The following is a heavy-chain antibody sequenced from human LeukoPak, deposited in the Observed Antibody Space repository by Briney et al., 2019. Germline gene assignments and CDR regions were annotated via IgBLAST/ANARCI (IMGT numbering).Heavy chain of an antibody. Sequence: GGSLRLSCAASEITFSDYWMHWVRHAPGKGLVWVSRVNGDGSRTNYANSVKGRFTIPRDNAKNTLYLQMNSLRAEDTAIYYCARGVPGGWYFDLWGRGTLVTVSS. CDR1: EITFSDYW. D-gene: IGHD3-16*01. CDR3: ARGVPGGWYFDL. V-gene: IGHV3-74*01. J-gene: IGHJ2*01. CDR2: VNGDGSRT.